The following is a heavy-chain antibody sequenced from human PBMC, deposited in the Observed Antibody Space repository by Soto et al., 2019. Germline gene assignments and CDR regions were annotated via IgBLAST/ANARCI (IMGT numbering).Heavy chain of an antibody. J-gene: IGHJ1*01. CDR3: ARDLGDCSGGSCYVGYFQH. CDR2: IYYSGST. V-gene: IGHV4-31*03. CDR1: GGSISSGGYY. D-gene: IGHD2-15*01. Sequence: LTCTVSGGSISSGGYYWSWIRQHPGKGLEWIGYIYYSGSTYYNPSLKSRVTISVDTSKNQFSLKLSSVTAADTAVYYCARDLGDCSGGSCYVGYFQHWGQGTLVTVSS.